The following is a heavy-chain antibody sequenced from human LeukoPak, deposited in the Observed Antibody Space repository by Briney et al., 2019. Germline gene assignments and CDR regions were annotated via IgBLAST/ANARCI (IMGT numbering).Heavy chain of an antibody. Sequence: SETLSLTCAVYGGSFSGYYWSWIRQPPGKGLEWIGEINHSGSTYYNPSLKSRVTISVDTSKNQFSLKLSSVTAADTAVYYCARQRGSSWYGDYWGQGTLVTVSS. CDR1: GGSFSGYY. CDR2: INHSGST. V-gene: IGHV4-34*01. CDR3: ARQRGSSWYGDY. J-gene: IGHJ4*02. D-gene: IGHD6-13*01.